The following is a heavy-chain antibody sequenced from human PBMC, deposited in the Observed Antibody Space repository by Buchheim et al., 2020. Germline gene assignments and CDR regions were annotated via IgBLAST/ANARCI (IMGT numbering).Heavy chain of an antibody. CDR3: ARGSPKIGYDFWSGYSNANYYYYYMDV. V-gene: IGHV4-34*01. J-gene: IGHJ6*03. CDR2: INHSGST. D-gene: IGHD3-3*01. CDR1: GGSFSGYY. Sequence: QVQLQQWGAGLLKPSETLSLTCAVYGGSFSGYYWSWIRQPPGKGLEWIGEINHSGSTNYNPSLKSRVTISVDTSKNQFSLKLSSVTAADTAVYYCARGSPKIGYDFWSGYSNANYYYYYMDVWGKGTT.